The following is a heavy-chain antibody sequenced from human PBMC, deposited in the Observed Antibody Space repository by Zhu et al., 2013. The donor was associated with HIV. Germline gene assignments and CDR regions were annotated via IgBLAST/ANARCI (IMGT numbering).Heavy chain of an antibody. J-gene: IGHJ6*02. Sequence: QVQLVESGGGLVKPGGSLRLSCAASGFTFSDYYMSWIRQAPGKGLEWVSYISSSGSIIYYADSVKGRFTISRDNAKNSLYLQMNSLRAEDTAVYYCASGVVVYAALKYYGMDVWGQGTTVTVSS. V-gene: IGHV3-11*01. CDR2: ISSSGSII. CDR3: ASGVVVYAALKYYGMDV. D-gene: IGHD2-8*02. CDR1: GFTFSDYY.